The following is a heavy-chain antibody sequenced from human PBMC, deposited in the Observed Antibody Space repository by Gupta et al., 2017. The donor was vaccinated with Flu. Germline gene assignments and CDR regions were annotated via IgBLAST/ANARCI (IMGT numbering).Heavy chain of an antibody. J-gene: IGHJ6*02. CDR2: ISTSSDTI. CDR3: AREGVYERLSYYGMDV. Sequence: EVQLVESGGGLLQPGGSLRVSGAASGFTFSSYSMNWVRQAPGKGLEWVSYISTSSDTIYYAESVKGRFTISRDNAKNSLYLQMHSLRADDTAVYYCAREGVYERLSYYGMDVWGQGTTVTVSS. CDR1: GFTFSSYS. V-gene: IGHV3-48*01. D-gene: IGHD2-8*01.